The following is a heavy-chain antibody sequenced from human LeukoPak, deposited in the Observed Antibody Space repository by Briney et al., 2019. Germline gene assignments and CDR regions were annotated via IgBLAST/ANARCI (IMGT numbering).Heavy chain of an antibody. CDR3: ARDGCSGASCHPGWFAP. CDR1: GGSITSGDYY. D-gene: IGHD2-15*01. Sequence: SETLSLTCTVSGGSITSGDYYWSWIRQHPGKGLEWIGYIHYSGSTNSNPSLKSRVTISVDTSKNQFSLKMSSVTAADTAVYYCARDGCSGASCHPGWFAPWGQGTLVTVSS. CDR2: IHYSGST. V-gene: IGHV4-31*03. J-gene: IGHJ5*02.